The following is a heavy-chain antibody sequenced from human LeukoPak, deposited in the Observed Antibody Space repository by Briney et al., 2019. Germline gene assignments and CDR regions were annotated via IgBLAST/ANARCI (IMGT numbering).Heavy chain of an antibody. Sequence: GGSLRLSCAASGFTFSSYGLHWVRQAPGKGLEYVSAICNNGGSTYYANSVKGRFTIFRDNSKNTLYLQMGSLRPEDMAVYYCARSGYCSGGTCYVDYWGQGTLVSVSS. J-gene: IGHJ4*02. CDR1: GFTFSSYG. CDR2: ICNNGGST. CDR3: ARSGYCSGGTCYVDY. D-gene: IGHD2-15*01. V-gene: IGHV3-64*01.